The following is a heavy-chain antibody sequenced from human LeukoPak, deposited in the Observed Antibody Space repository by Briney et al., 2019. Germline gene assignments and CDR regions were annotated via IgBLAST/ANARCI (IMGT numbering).Heavy chain of an antibody. CDR1: GGTFSSYA. CDR2: IIPIFGTA. Sequence: SVKVSCKASGGTFSSYAISWVRQAPGQGLEWMGGIIPIFGTANYAQKLQGRVTMTTDTSTSTAYMELRSLRSDDTAVYYCARVSSLWFGEFPYYMDVWGKGTTVTISS. CDR3: ARVSSLWFGEFPYYMDV. J-gene: IGHJ6*03. D-gene: IGHD3-10*01. V-gene: IGHV1-69*05.